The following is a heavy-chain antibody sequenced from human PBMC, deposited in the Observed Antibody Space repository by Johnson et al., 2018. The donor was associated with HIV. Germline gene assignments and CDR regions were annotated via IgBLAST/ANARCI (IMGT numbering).Heavy chain of an antibody. J-gene: IGHJ3*02. CDR1: GFTVSDSY. D-gene: IGHD1-26*01. V-gene: IGHV3-66*02. CDR3: ARDFLRGIVGATGAFDI. Sequence: VQLVESGGGLVQPGWSLRLSCAVSGFTVSDSYMTWVRQAPGKGLEWVSVSYGGTSTFYADSVQGRFTLSRDNSKNTLYLQMNSLIAEDTAVYYCARDFLRGIVGATGAFDIWGQGTMVTVSS. CDR2: SYGGTST.